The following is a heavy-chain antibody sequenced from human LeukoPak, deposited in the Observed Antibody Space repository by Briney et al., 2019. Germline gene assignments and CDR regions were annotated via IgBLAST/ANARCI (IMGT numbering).Heavy chain of an antibody. V-gene: IGHV1-18*01. CDR1: GYTFTSYG. J-gene: IGHJ6*02. Sequence: ASVKVSCKASGYTFTSYGISWVRQAPGQWLEWMGWISAYNGNTNYAQKLQGRVTMTTDTSTSTAYMELRSLRSDDTAVYYCASIPWFGESYYYYGMDVWGQGTTVTVSS. D-gene: IGHD3-10*01. CDR3: ASIPWFGESYYYYGMDV. CDR2: ISAYNGNT.